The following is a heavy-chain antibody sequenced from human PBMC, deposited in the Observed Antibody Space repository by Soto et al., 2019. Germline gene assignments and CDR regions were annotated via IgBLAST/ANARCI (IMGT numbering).Heavy chain of an antibody. CDR1: GFTFSSYA. CDR3: AKGVYYDILTGYYFLDY. J-gene: IGHJ4*02. V-gene: IGHV3-23*01. Sequence: GGSLRLSCAASGFTFSSYAMSWVRQAPGKGLEWVSAISGSGGSTYYADSVKGRFTISRDNSKNTLYLQMNSLRAEDTAVYYCAKGVYYDILTGYYFLDYWGQGTLVTVSS. CDR2: ISGSGGST. D-gene: IGHD3-9*01.